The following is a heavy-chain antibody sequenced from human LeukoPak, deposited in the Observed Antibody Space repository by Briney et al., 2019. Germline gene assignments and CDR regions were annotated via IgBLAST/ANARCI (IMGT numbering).Heavy chain of an antibody. Sequence: GGSLRLSCAASGFTFSSYGMHWVRQAPGKGLEWVAFIRYDGSNKYYADSVKGRFTISRDNSKNTLYLQMNSLRAEDTAVYYCAKDRWGSYYDSSGYYAYFDCWGQGTLVTVSS. CDR2: IRYDGSNK. D-gene: IGHD3-22*01. J-gene: IGHJ4*02. V-gene: IGHV3-30*02. CDR3: AKDRWGSYYDSSGYYAYFDC. CDR1: GFTFSSYG.